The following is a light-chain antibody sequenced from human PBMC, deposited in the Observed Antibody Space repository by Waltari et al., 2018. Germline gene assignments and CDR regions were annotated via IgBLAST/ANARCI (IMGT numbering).Light chain of an antibody. CDR2: EVS. CDR1: TSDIGGYGR. Sequence: QAALTQSPSVSGSPGQSVTISCSGTTSDIGGYGRVPWYQQHPGKAPKLMIYEVSNRPSGVSDRFSGSKSGNTASLIISGLQAEDEADYYCTSYASSTTFIFGAGTRLTVL. V-gene: IGLV2-14*01. CDR3: TSYASSTTFI. J-gene: IGLJ1*01.